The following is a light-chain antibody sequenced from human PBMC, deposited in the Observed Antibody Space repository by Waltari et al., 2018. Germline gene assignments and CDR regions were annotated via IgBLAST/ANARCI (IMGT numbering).Light chain of an antibody. Sequence: QSALTQPASVSGSPGQSITIPCTGTSRAVGSYNLVPWYQQHPGKAPKLMIYEGSNRPSGVSNRFSGSKSGNTASLTISGLQAEDEADYYCCSYAGSSTSVVFGGGTKLTVL. CDR3: CSYAGSSTSVV. J-gene: IGLJ2*01. CDR1: SRAVGSYNL. V-gene: IGLV2-23*01. CDR2: EGS.